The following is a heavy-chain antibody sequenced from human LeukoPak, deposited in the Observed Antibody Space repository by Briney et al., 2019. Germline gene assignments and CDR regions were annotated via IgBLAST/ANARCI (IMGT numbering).Heavy chain of an antibody. CDR3: ARQNRYGDYWDYYYYMDV. CDR2: ISSSSSYI. J-gene: IGHJ6*03. Sequence: PGGSLRLSCAASGFTFSSYSMNWVRQAPGKGLEWVSSISSSSSYIYYADSVKGRFTISRDNAKNSLYLQMNSLRAEDTAVYYCARQNRYGDYWDYYYYMDVWGKGTTVTIS. CDR1: GFTFSSYS. D-gene: IGHD4-17*01. V-gene: IGHV3-21*01.